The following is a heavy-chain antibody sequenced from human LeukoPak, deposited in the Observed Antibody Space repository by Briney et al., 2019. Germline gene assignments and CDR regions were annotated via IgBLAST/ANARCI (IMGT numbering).Heavy chain of an antibody. D-gene: IGHD2-15*01. Sequence: GESLKISCKGSGYRFTSYWIGWVRQMPGKGLGWMGIIYPGDSDTRYSPSFQGQVTISADKSISTAYLQWSSLKASDTAMYYCARRQYCSGGSCYADYWGQGTLVTVSS. J-gene: IGHJ4*02. CDR3: ARRQYCSGGSCYADY. V-gene: IGHV5-51*01. CDR2: IYPGDSDT. CDR1: GYRFTSYW.